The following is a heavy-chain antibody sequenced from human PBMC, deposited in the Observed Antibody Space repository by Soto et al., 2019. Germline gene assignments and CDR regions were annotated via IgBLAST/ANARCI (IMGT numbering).Heavy chain of an antibody. Sequence: AETLPLPCPVAGGSLRNYCWAWIRPFPGKRLEWIAHIHNSGNTNSNPSLKSRVTISMDTSKNQISLRLTSVTAEDTAVYYCARPYSSGWSVFDYWGQGTLVTVSS. CDR3: ARPYSSGWSVFDY. J-gene: IGHJ4*02. D-gene: IGHD6-13*01. CDR1: GGSLRNYC. CDR2: IHNSGNT. V-gene: IGHV4-59*01.